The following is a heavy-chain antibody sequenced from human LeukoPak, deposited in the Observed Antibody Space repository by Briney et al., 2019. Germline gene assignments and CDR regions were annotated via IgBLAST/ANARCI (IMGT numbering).Heavy chain of an antibody. CDR2: MYYSGST. J-gene: IGHJ5*02. V-gene: IGHV4-30-4*01. Sequence: SQTLSLTCTVSGGSISSGDYYWSWIRLPPGKGLEWIAYMYYSGSTYYNPSLKSRVTMSADTSKNQLSLKLSSVTAADTAVYYCARPYYYDSRIDPWGQGILVTVSS. CDR3: ARPYYYDSRIDP. CDR1: GGSISSGDYY. D-gene: IGHD3-22*01.